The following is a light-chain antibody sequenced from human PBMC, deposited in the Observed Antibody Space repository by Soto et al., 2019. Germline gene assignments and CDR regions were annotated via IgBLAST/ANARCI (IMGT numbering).Light chain of an antibody. J-gene: IGKJ5*01. V-gene: IGKV3-11*01. CDR2: GAS. CDR3: QQRSNWPPIT. Sequence: EIVMTQSPVTLSVSPGGRATLSCRASQSVSSYLAWYQQKPGQAPRLLIYGASNRAAGIPDRFSGSGSGTDFTLTINSLEPEDFAVYYCQQRSNWPPITFGQGTRLEIK. CDR1: QSVSSY.